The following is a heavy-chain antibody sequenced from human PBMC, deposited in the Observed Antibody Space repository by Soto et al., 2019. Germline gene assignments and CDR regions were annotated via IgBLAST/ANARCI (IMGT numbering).Heavy chain of an antibody. V-gene: IGHV3-9*01. D-gene: IGHD1-26*01. CDR1: GFTFGDYP. Sequence: GGSLRLSCAASGFTFGDYPMHWERQAPGKGLEWISSINENSGSLDYADSVKGRFTISRDNAKNTVYLQMISLRAEDTAVYYCVRDDVGVGIDYWGLGTLVTVSS. CDR3: VRDDVGVGIDY. J-gene: IGHJ4*02. CDR2: INENSGSL.